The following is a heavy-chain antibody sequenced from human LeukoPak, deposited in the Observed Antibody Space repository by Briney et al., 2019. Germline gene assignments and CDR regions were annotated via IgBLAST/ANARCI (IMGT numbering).Heavy chain of an antibody. CDR1: GYTFTSYD. V-gene: IGHV1-8*03. J-gene: IGHJ3*02. D-gene: IGHD2-2*01. CDR2: MNPNSGNT. CDR3: ARVGNIVVVPADDAFDI. Sequence: GASVKVSCKASGYTFTSYDINWVRQATGQGLEWMGWMNPNSGNTGYAQKFQGRVTITRNTSISTAYMELSSLRSEDTAVYYCARVGNIVVVPADDAFDIWGQGTMVTVSS.